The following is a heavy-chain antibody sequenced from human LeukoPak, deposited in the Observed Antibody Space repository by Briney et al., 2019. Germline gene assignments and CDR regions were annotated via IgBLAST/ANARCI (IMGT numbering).Heavy chain of an antibody. D-gene: IGHD3-22*01. Sequence: SQTLSLTCTVSGGSISSGDYYWSWIHQPPGKGLKWIGYIYYSGSTYYNPSLKSRFTISVDTSKNQFSLKLSSVTAADTAVYYCAREDDSSGYFDYWGQGTLVTVSS. V-gene: IGHV4-30-4*08. J-gene: IGHJ4*02. CDR1: GGSISSGDYY. CDR2: IYYSGST. CDR3: AREDDSSGYFDY.